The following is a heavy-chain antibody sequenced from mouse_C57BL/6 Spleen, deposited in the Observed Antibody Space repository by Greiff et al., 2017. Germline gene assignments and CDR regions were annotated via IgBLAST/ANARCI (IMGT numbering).Heavy chain of an antibody. V-gene: IGHV5-16*01. Sequence: EVKVVESEGGLVQPGSSMKLSCTASGFTFSDYYMAWVRQVPEKGLEWVANINYDGSSTYYLDSLKSRFIISRDNAKNILYLQMSSLKSEDTATYYCARGRGYFDYWGQGTTLTVSS. CDR1: GFTFSDYY. CDR2: INYDGSST. CDR3: ARGRGYFDY. J-gene: IGHJ2*01.